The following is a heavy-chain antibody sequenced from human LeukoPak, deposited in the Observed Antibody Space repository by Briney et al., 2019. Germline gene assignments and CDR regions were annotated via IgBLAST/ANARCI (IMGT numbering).Heavy chain of an antibody. V-gene: IGHV3-21*01. Sequence: PGGSLRLSCAASGFTFSGYSMNWVRQAPGKGLEWVSSISSSCSYIYYADSVKGRFTISRDNAKNSLYLQMNSLGAEDTAVYYCARVSAEQVVTAILGRIDYWGRGTLVTVSS. D-gene: IGHD2-21*02. CDR3: ARVSAEQVVTAILGRIDY. J-gene: IGHJ4*02. CDR2: ISSSCSYI. CDR1: GFTFSGYS.